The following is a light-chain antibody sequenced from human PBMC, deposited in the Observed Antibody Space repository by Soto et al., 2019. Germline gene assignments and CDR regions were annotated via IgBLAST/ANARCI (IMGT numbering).Light chain of an antibody. V-gene: IGLV3-21*04. J-gene: IGLJ7*01. CDR3: QVWDSSSDHAV. Sequence: SYELTQPPSVSVAPGKTARITCGGNNIGSKSGHWYQQKPGQAPVLVIYYDSDRPSGIPERFSGSNSGNTATLTISRVEAGDEADYYCQVWDSSSDHAVFGGGTQLTVL. CDR1: NIGSKS. CDR2: YDS.